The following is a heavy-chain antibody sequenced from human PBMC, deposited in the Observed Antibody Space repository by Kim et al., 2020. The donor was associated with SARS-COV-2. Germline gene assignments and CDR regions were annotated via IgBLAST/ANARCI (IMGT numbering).Heavy chain of an antibody. Sequence: GGSLRLSCAASGFTFGDYAMHWVRQAPGKGLEWVSGISWNSGSIGYADSVKGRFTISRDNAKNSLYLQMNSLRAEDTALYYCAKDTHPGFIAAAGTRFRWFDPWGQGTLVTVSS. CDR3: AKDTHPGFIAAAGTRFRWFDP. CDR1: GFTFGDYA. J-gene: IGHJ5*02. D-gene: IGHD6-13*01. CDR2: ISWNSGSI. V-gene: IGHV3-9*01.